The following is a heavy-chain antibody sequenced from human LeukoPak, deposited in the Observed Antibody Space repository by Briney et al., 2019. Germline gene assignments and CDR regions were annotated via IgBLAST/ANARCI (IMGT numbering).Heavy chain of an antibody. Sequence: SETLSLTCTVSGGSISGSSYYWGWIRQPPGKGLEWIGSIYYSGSTYYNPSLKSRVTISVDTSKNQFSLKLSSVTAADTAVYYCARKGPEWEFDYWGQGTLVTVSS. D-gene: IGHD1-26*01. J-gene: IGHJ4*02. CDR2: IYYSGST. V-gene: IGHV4-39*01. CDR1: GGSISGSSYY. CDR3: ARKGPEWEFDY.